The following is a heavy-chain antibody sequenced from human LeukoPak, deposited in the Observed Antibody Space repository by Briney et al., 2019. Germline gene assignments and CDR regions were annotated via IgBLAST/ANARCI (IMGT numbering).Heavy chain of an antibody. D-gene: IGHD5-12*01. CDR3: ARSIVATGQDY. Sequence: SETLSLTCTVSGGSISSYYWSSIRQPPGMGPEWIGYIYSTGGTSGSTDYNPSLKSRVTISVDTSKKQFSLKMNSVTPEDTAVYYCARSIVATGQDYWGQGTLVTVSS. J-gene: IGHJ4*02. CDR1: GGSISSYY. V-gene: IGHV4-4*08. CDR2: IYSTGGTSGST.